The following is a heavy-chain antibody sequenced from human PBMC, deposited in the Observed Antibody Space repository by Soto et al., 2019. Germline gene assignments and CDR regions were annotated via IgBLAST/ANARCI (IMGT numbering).Heavy chain of an antibody. V-gene: IGHV3-11*01. J-gene: IGHJ4*02. CDR2: ISSSGSTI. Sequence: GGSLRLSCAASGFTFSDYYLSWIRQAPGKGLEWVSYISSSGSTIYYADSVKGRFTISRDNAKNSLYLQMNSLRAEDTAVYYCARGRYLWFGECRTPGPFDYWGQGTLVTVSS. CDR1: GFTFSDYY. CDR3: ARGRYLWFGECRTPGPFDY. D-gene: IGHD3-10*01.